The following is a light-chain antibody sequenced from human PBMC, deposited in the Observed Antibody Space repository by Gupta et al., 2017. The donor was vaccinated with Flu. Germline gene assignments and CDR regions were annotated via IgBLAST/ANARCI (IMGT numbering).Light chain of an antibody. J-gene: IGKJ4*01. CDR1: QSISSR. V-gene: IGKV1-5*03. CDR2: KAS. Sequence: DIQMTQSPSTLSVSVGERVTITCRASQSISSRMAWYQQKPGKDPKRLLYKASSLGSRVPAGLSGSGSGTAVTIPISSMLPDDFAAYYCQQYNDYQHTFGEGTKVEIK. CDR3: QQYNDYQHT.